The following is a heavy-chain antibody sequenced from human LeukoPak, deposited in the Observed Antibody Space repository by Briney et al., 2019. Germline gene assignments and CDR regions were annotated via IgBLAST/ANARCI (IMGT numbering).Heavy chain of an antibody. V-gene: IGHV1-46*01. CDR3: ARDRPRDAFDI. Sequence: ASVKVSCKASGYTFTSYGISWVRQAPGQGLEWMGIINPSGGSTSYAQKFQGRVTMTRDTSTSTVYMELSSLRSEDTAVYYCARDRPRDAFDIWGQGTMVTASS. CDR2: INPSGGST. J-gene: IGHJ3*02. CDR1: GYTFTSYG.